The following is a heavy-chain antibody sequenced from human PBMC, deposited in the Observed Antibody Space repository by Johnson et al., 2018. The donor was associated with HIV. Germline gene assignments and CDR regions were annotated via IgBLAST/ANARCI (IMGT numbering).Heavy chain of an antibody. CDR2: ISNSGGTI. V-gene: IGHV3-11*01. CDR1: GFTFSDYY. CDR3: ASHRVVTTSHNAFQV. D-gene: IGHD2-15*01. J-gene: IGHJ3*01. Sequence: QVQLVESGGGLVKPGGSLRLSCLASGFTFSDYYMSWIRQAPGKGLEWVSYISNSGGTIYSADSVQGRFTISRDNAKSTLHLQMNSLRAQDSAIYYCASHRVVTTSHNAFQVWGRGTMVTVSS.